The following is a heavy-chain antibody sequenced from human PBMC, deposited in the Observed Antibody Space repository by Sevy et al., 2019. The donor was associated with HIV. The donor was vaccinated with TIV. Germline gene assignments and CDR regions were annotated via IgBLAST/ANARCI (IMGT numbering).Heavy chain of an antibody. D-gene: IGHD3-10*01. CDR3: ARVGIFEGSESHFRFIDY. V-gene: IGHV3-7*01. J-gene: IGHJ4*02. CDR1: GFTFSTYW. Sequence: GGSLRLSCAASGFTFSTYWMTWVRQAPGKGLEWVVNINQDGSKKNYVYSMKGRFTISRDNGKNSLYVQMNSLRAEDTAVYYCARVGIFEGSESHFRFIDYWGQGILVTVSS. CDR2: INQDGSKK.